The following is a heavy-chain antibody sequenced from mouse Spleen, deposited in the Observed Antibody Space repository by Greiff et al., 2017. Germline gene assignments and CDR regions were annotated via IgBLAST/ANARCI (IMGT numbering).Heavy chain of an antibody. Sequence: EVQRVESGGGLVKPGGSLKLSCAASGFTFSDYGMHWVRQAPEKGLEWVAYISSGSSTIYYADTVKGRFTISRDNAKNTLFLQMTSLRSEDTAMYYCAGSFGSSYWYFDVWGAGTTVTVSS. CDR1: GFTFSDYG. V-gene: IGHV5-17*01. CDR3: AGSFGSSYWYFDV. J-gene: IGHJ1*01. CDR2: ISSGSSTI. D-gene: IGHD1-1*01.